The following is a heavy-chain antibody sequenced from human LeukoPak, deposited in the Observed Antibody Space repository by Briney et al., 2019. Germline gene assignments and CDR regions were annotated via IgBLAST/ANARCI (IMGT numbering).Heavy chain of an antibody. CDR1: GFTFSSYA. CDR2: ISVSGGST. D-gene: IGHD1-26*01. Sequence: PGGSLRLSCAASGFTFSSYAMSLVRQAPGRGLEWVSAISVSGGSTYYADSVRGRFTISRDNSKNTLYLQMNSLRDEDTAVYYCAKDLDIVGVIGGAFDMWGQETMVSVSS. CDR3: AKDLDIVGVIGGAFDM. J-gene: IGHJ3*02. V-gene: IGHV3-23*01.